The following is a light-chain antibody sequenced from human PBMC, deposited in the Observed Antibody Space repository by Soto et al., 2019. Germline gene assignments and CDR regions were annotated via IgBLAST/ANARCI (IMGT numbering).Light chain of an antibody. CDR1: QSVCSN. CDR2: GAS. J-gene: IGKJ2*01. CDR3: QQYNNWPYT. Sequence: EMVMTQSPATLSVSPGERATLSCRASQSVCSNLAWYQQKPGQAPRFLIFGASTRATGIPARFSGSGSGTEFTLTISSLQSEDFAVYYCQQYNNWPYTFGQGTKLEIK. V-gene: IGKV3-15*01.